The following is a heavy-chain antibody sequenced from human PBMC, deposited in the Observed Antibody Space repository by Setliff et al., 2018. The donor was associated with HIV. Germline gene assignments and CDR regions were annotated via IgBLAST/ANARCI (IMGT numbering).Heavy chain of an antibody. CDR3: ARETRSGWYDLAY. J-gene: IGHJ4*02. CDR1: GGSISSDSYY. D-gene: IGHD6-19*01. Sequence: PSETLSLTCTVSGGSISSDSYYWGWIRQPPGKGLEWIGSIFYSGSTDYNPSLKSRVTISIDTSKRQFSLNLISVTAADTAVYFCARETRSGWYDLAYWGQGTLVTVSS. CDR2: IFYSGST. V-gene: IGHV4-39*07.